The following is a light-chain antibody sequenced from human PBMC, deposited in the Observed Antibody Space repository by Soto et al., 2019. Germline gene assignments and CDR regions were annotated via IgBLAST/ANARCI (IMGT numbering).Light chain of an antibody. CDR3: QQYHDLPLT. J-gene: IGKJ4*01. CDR1: LGISNY. Sequence: DTQMTQSPSSLSASVGDRVTITSRASLGISNYLAWFQDKPGKVPQLLNSAACTLQSGVPSRFSGGGTGTDFTFTISGLQPEDFAIYYCQQYHDLPLTFGGGTKVDIK. V-gene: IGKV1-27*01. CDR2: AAC.